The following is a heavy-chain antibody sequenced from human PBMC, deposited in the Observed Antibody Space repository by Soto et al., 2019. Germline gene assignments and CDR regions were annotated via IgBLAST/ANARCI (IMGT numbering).Heavy chain of an antibody. CDR2: IIPIFGSA. J-gene: IGHJ5*02. CDR1: GGTFSSYA. CDR3: AREGAAGRQLFDP. V-gene: IGHV1-69*06. Sequence: QVQLEQSGAEVKRPGSSVKVSCEPSGGTFSSYAVNWVRQAPGQGLEWMGGIIPIFGSANYAQKFQGRVTITADRSTSPGYMELSSLRSDDTDVYYCAREGAAGRQLFDPWGQGPLVTVSS. D-gene: IGHD6-13*01.